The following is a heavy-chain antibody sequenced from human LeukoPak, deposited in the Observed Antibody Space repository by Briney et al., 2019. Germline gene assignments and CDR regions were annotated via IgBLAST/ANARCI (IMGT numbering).Heavy chain of an antibody. CDR2: INAGNGNT. CDR3: ARDGIYGDCDI. Sequence: ASVKVSCKASGYTFTTYAMHWVRQAPGQRLEWIGWINAGNGNTKYSHKFQGRVTSTRDTSASTAYMELSSLRSEDTAVYYCARDGIYGDCDIWGQGTMVTVSS. CDR1: GYTFTTYA. D-gene: IGHD4-17*01. J-gene: IGHJ3*02. V-gene: IGHV1-3*01.